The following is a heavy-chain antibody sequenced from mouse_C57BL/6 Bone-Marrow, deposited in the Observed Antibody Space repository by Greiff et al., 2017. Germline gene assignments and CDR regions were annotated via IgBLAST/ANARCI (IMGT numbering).Heavy chain of an antibody. CDR3: ARPHDYDEGYYAMDY. CDR2: IYPGDGDT. J-gene: IGHJ4*01. CDR1: GYAFSSYW. D-gene: IGHD2-4*01. Sequence: VKVVESGAELVKPGASVKISCKASGYAFSSYWMNWVKQRPGKGLEWIGQIYPGDGDTNYNGKFKGKATLTADKSSSTAYMQLSSLTSEDSAVYFCARPHDYDEGYYAMDYWGQGTSVTVSS. V-gene: IGHV1-80*01.